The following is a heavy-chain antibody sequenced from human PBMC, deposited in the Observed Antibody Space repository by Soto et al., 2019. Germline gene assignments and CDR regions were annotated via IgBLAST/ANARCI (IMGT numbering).Heavy chain of an antibody. CDR3: VRHAISRYSSGSRFDP. V-gene: IGHV4-39*01. CDR1: GGSISSSSYY. D-gene: IGHD6-19*01. CDR2: IYYSGST. Sequence: SETLSLTCTVSGGSISSSSYYWGWIRQPPGKGLEWIGSIYYSGSTYYDPSLKSRVTISVDTSKNQFSLKLSSVTAADTAVYYCVRHAISRYSSGSRFDPWGQGTLVTVSS. J-gene: IGHJ5*02.